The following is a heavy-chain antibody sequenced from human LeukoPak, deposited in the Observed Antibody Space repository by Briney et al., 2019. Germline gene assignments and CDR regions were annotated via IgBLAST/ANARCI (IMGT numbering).Heavy chain of an antibody. D-gene: IGHD2-15*01. CDR3: ARDGDDCSGGSCYVY. CDR2: IYYSGST. CDR1: GDSISSYY. J-gene: IGHJ4*02. Sequence: SETLSLTCTVSGDSISSYYWSWIRQPPGKGLEWIGYIYYSGSTNYNPSLKSRVTISIDTSKNQFSLKLSSVTAADTAVYYCARDGDDCSGGSCYVYWGQGTLVTVSS. V-gene: IGHV4-59*01.